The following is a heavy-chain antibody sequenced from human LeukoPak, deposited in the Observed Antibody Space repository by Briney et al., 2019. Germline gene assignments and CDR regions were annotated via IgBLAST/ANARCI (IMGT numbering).Heavy chain of an antibody. D-gene: IGHD6-19*01. V-gene: IGHV4-39*01. Sequence: PSETLSLTCSVSGDSISTNEWWSWVRQPPGKGLEWIGSIYYSGSTYYNPSLKSRVTISVDTSKNQFSLKLSSVTAADTAVYYCARLPPVAGGYWGQGTLVTVSS. J-gene: IGHJ4*02. CDR3: ARLPPVAGGY. CDR2: IYYSGST. CDR1: GDSISTNEW.